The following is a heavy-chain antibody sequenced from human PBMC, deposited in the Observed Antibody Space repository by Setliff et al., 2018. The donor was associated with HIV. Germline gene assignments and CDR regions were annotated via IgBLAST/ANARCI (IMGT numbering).Heavy chain of an antibody. J-gene: IGHJ3*02. Sequence: LSLTCAVSGYSISSSNWRGWIRQSPGKGLEWIGYIYYSGSIYFNPSLKSRVTMSVDTSKNQFSLKLSSVTAVDTAVYYCARYNYDSSGYYSGAFDIWGQGTMVTVS. D-gene: IGHD3-22*01. V-gene: IGHV4-28*02. CDR3: ARYNYDSSGYYSGAFDI. CDR2: IYYSGSI. CDR1: GYSISSSNW.